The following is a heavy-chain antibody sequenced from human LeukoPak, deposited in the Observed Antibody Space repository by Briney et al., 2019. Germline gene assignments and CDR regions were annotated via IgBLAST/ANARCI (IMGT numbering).Heavy chain of an antibody. CDR1: GGTFSSYA. Sequence: SVKVTCKASGGTFSSYAISWVRQAPGQGLEWMGRIIPILGIANYAQKFQGRVTITADKSTSTAYMEPSSLRSEDTAVYYCARGNSSSWYGSNWFDPWGQGTLVTVSS. CDR3: ARGNSSSWYGSNWFDP. CDR2: IIPILGIA. J-gene: IGHJ5*02. V-gene: IGHV1-69*04. D-gene: IGHD6-13*01.